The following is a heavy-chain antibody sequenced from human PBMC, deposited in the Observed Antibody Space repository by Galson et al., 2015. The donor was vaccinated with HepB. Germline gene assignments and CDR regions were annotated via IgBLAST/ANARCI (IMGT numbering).Heavy chain of an antibody. CDR1: GYTFTSYY. CDR2: INPSGGST. D-gene: IGHD5-24*01. Sequence: SVKVSCKASGYTFTSYYMHWVRQAPGQGLEWMGIINPSGGSTSYAQKFQGRVTMTRDTSTSTVYMELSSLRSEDTAVYYCARDNDGYNRMGYFDYWGQGTLVTVSS. J-gene: IGHJ4*02. V-gene: IGHV1-46*01. CDR3: ARDNDGYNRMGYFDY.